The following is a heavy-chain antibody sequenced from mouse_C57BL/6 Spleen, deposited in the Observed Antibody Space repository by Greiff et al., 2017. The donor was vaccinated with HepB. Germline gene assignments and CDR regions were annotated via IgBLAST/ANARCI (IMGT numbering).Heavy chain of an antibody. D-gene: IGHD2-4*01. CDR2: IYPGDGDT. Sequence: QVQLQQSGAELVKPGASVKISCKASGYAFSSYWMNWVKQRPGKGLEWIGQIYPGDGDTNYNGKFKGKATLTADKSSSTAYMQLSSLTSEDSAVYFCARVYYDYDEGIFAYWGQGTLVTVSA. J-gene: IGHJ3*01. CDR1: GYAFSSYW. V-gene: IGHV1-80*01. CDR3: ARVYYDYDEGIFAY.